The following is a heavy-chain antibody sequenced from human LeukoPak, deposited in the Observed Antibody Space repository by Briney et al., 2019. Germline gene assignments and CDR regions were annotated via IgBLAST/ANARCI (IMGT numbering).Heavy chain of an antibody. Sequence: WVRQPPGKGLEWIGTIYYSGSTYYNPSLKSRVTMSVDTSKNQFSLKLSSVTATDTAMYYCASQDSTGWNGPFDYWGQGTLVTVSS. CDR2: IYYSGST. D-gene: IGHD6-19*01. V-gene: IGHV4-39*01. CDR3: ASQDSTGWNGPFDY. J-gene: IGHJ4*02.